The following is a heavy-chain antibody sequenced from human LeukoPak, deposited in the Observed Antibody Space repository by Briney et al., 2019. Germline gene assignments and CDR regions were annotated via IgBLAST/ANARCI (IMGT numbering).Heavy chain of an antibody. CDR1: GYTFTGYY. J-gene: IGHJ4*02. CDR2: INPNTGGT. V-gene: IGHV1-2*02. D-gene: IGHD1-1*01. Sequence: ASVKVSCKASGYTFTGYYIHWVRLAPGQGLEWMGWINPNTGGTNYAQKFQGRVTMTRDTSISTAYMELSRLRSDDTAVYYCARDINYYFDYWGQGTLVTVSS. CDR3: ARDINYYFDY.